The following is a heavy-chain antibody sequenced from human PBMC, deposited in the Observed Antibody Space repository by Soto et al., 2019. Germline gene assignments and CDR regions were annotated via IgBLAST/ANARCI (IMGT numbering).Heavy chain of an antibody. D-gene: IGHD3-10*01. Sequence: GASLRLSCAGSGFTFSSYAVRWVRQSPGKGVEWVSAISGSGGSTYYADSVKGRFTISRDNSKNTLYLQMNSLRAEDTAVYYCAKAIPYGSGRGSEMNWFDPWGQETLVTVSS. J-gene: IGHJ5*02. CDR2: ISGSGGST. CDR3: AKAIPYGSGRGSEMNWFDP. V-gene: IGHV3-23*01. CDR1: GFTFSSYA.